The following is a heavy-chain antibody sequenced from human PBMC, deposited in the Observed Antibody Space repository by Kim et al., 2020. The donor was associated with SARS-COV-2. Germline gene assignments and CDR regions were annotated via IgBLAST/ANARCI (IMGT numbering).Heavy chain of an antibody. CDR1: GGSFSGYY. V-gene: IGHV4-34*01. Sequence: SETLSLTCAVYGGSFSGYYWSWIRQPPGKGLEWIGEINHSGSTNYNPSLKSRVTISVDTSKNQFSLKLSSVTAADTAVYYCARGRIVVYYYYYGMDVWGQGTTVTVSS. CDR2: INHSGST. J-gene: IGHJ6*02. CDR3: ARGRIVVYYYYYGMDV. D-gene: IGHD1-26*01.